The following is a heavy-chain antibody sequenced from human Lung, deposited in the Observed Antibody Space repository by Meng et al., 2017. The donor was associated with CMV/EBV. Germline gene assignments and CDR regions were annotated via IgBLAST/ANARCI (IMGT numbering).Heavy chain of an antibody. CDR1: GFTFSSYS. V-gene: IGHV3-21*01. CDR2: ISNSGAYI. Sequence: GESLKISCAASGFTFSSYSMNWVRQAPGKGLEWVSSISNSGAYIYYADSVKGRFTISRDNAQNSLFLHMNSLRAEDSAVYYCARDVSPRSSAYFAIYYFYALEVWGQGTXVTVYS. D-gene: IGHD2-21*01. J-gene: IGHJ6*02. CDR3: ARDVSPRSSAYFAIYYFYALEV.